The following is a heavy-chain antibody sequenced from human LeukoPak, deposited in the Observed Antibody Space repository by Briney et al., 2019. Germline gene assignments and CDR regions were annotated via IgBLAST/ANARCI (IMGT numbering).Heavy chain of an antibody. D-gene: IGHD6-19*01. CDR3: ARGPLVYSGWYRNWFDP. J-gene: IGHJ5*02. CDR2: IYYTGST. Sequence: PSETLSLTCTVSGGSISSYYWSWIRQPPGKGLEWIGYIYYTGSTNYNPSLKSRVTISVDTSKNQFSLKLSSVTAADTAVYYCARGPLVYSGWYRNWFDPWGQGTLVTVSS. V-gene: IGHV4-59*12. CDR1: GGSISSYY.